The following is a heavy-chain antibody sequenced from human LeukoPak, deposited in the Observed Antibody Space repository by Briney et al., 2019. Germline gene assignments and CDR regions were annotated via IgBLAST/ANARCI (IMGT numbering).Heavy chain of an antibody. CDR2: IDHSGST. D-gene: IGHD6-13*01. J-gene: IGHJ6*03. V-gene: IGHV4-38-2*02. Sequence: SETLSLTCTVSGYSISSGYYWGWVRQPPGKGLEWTGSIDHSGSTYYNPSLKSRVTISVDTSSNHFSLKLSSVTAADTAVYYCARSVRRTSWPQTRISYYYMDVWGKGTTVTVSS. CDR3: ARSVRRTSWPQTRISYYYMDV. CDR1: GYSISSGYY.